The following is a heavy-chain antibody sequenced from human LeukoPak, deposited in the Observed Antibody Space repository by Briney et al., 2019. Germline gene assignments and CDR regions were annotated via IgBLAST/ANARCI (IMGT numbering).Heavy chain of an antibody. J-gene: IGHJ4*02. Sequence: SETLSLTCTVSGGSTDGYYWSWVWQPPGEGLEWIGNIYSSGTTSYNPSLKSRVTISVDTSKSQLSLRLNSVSDADTAYYYCADRRMSGAGLIFDCWGQGTLVTVSS. D-gene: IGHD2-15*01. CDR3: ADRRMSGAGLIFDC. CDR2: IYSSGTT. V-gene: IGHV4-59*08. CDR1: GGSTDGYY.